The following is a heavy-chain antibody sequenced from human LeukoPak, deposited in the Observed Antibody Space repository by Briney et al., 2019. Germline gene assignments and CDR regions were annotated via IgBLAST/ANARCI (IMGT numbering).Heavy chain of an antibody. J-gene: IGHJ6*03. Sequence: GGSLRLSCAASGFTFSIYNMNWVRQAPGKGLEWVSYISSSSTTIYYADSVKGRFTISRDNAKNSLYLQINSLRTEDTAVYYCAKRVLESSSSGGFYYYYYYMDVWGKGTTVTVSS. D-gene: IGHD6-6*01. CDR2: ISSSSTTI. CDR3: AKRVLESSSSGGFYYYYYYMDV. V-gene: IGHV3-48*04. CDR1: GFTFSIYN.